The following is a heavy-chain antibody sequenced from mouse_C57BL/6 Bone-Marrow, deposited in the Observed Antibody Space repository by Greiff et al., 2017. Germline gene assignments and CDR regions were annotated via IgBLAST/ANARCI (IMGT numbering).Heavy chain of an antibody. CDR3: ARSVDYDWFAY. CDR1: GYTFTSYW. J-gene: IGHJ3*01. Sequence: QVQLKQPGAELVKPGASVKLSCKASGYTFTSYWMQWVKQRPGQGLEWIGEIDPSDSYTNYNQKFKGKATLTVDTSSSTAYMQLSRLTSEDSAVYYCARSVDYDWFAYWGQGTLVTVSA. D-gene: IGHD2-4*01. CDR2: IDPSDSYT. V-gene: IGHV1-50*01.